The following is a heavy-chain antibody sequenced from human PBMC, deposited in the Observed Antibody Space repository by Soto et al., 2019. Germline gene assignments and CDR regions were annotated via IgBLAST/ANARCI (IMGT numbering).Heavy chain of an antibody. CDR2: ISAYTGNT. CDR3: ASFFCSSTSCYDYYYGMDV. D-gene: IGHD2-2*01. Sequence: QVQLVQSGAEVKKPGASVKVSCKASGYTFTSYGISWVRQAPGQGLEWMGWISAYTGNTNYAQKLQGRVTMTTDTSTSTAYMELRSLRSDDTAVYYCASFFCSSTSCYDYYYGMDVWGQGTTVTVSS. CDR1: GYTFTSYG. J-gene: IGHJ6*02. V-gene: IGHV1-18*01.